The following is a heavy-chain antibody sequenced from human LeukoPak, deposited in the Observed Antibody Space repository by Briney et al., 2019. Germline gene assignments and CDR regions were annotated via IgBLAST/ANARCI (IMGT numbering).Heavy chain of an antibody. Sequence: ASVKVSCKASGYTFTGYYMHWVRQAPGQGLEWMGWINPNSGGTNYAQKFQGRVTMTRDTSISTAYMELSRLRSDDTAVYYCARRYYDSTQYFDYWGQGTLVTVSS. CDR1: GYTFTGYY. J-gene: IGHJ4*02. D-gene: IGHD3-22*01. CDR2: INPNSGGT. V-gene: IGHV1-2*02. CDR3: ARRYYDSTQYFDY.